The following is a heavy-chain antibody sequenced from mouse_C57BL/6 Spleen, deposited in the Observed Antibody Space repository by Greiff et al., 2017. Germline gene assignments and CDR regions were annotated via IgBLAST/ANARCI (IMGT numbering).Heavy chain of an antibody. V-gene: IGHV1-18*01. CDR1: GYTFTDYN. D-gene: IGHD2-5*01. CDR2: INPNNGGT. CDR3: ERLDSNYDAMDY. J-gene: IGHJ4*01. Sequence: VQLKESGPELVKPGASVKIPCKASGYTFTDYNMDWVKQSHGKSLEWIGDINPNNGGTIYNQKFKGKATLTVDKSSSTAYMELRSLTSEDTAVYYCERLDSNYDAMDYWGQGTSVTVS.